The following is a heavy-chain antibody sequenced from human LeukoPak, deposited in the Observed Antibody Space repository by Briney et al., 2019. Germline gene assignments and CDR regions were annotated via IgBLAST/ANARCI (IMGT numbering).Heavy chain of an antibody. V-gene: IGHV3-23*01. CDR2: ISANGDTT. J-gene: IGHJ4*02. D-gene: IGHD2-15*01. CDR1: GFTFSNYA. Sequence: GGSLRLSCAASGFTFSNYAMNWVRQAPGKGLEWVSGISANGDTTYYVDSVRGRFTISRDNSKNSVSLQMNSLRDADTAVYYCVKDFWPARDGGGYYSPFEYWGEGTLVTVSS. CDR3: VKDFWPARDGGGYYSPFEY.